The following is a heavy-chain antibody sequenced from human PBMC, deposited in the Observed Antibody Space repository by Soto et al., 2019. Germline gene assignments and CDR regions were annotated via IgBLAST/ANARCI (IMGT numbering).Heavy chain of an antibody. CDR1: GFTFSSCA. V-gene: IGHV3-23*01. Sequence: GGSLRLSCVASGFTFSSCAMSWVRQAPGKGLEWVLVISSSGGSTYHADSVKGRLTISRDNSKNTLFLQMNSLRAEDTAVYYCAKQGCSGGSCTIDYWGQGTLVTVSS. D-gene: IGHD2-15*01. CDR2: ISSSGGST. J-gene: IGHJ4*02. CDR3: AKQGCSGGSCTIDY.